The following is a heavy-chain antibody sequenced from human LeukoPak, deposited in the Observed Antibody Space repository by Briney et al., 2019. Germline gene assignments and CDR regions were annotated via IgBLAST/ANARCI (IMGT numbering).Heavy chain of an antibody. CDR3: ARVNRGSSGYYHDY. CDR2: IYYSGST. V-gene: IGHV4-30-4*08. J-gene: IGHJ4*02. Sequence: SETLSLTCTVSGGSISSGDYYWSWIRQPPGKGLEWIGYIYYSGSTYYNPSLKSRVTISVDTSKNQFSLKLSSVTAADTAVYYCARVNRGSSGYYHDYWGQGTLVTVSS. CDR1: GGSISSGDYY. D-gene: IGHD3-22*01.